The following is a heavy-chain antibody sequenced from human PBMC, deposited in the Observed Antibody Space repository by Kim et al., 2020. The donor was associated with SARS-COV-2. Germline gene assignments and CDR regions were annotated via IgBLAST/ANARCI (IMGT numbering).Heavy chain of an antibody. Sequence: SETLSLTCSVSGASIRSSYWTWIRQPPGKGLEWIGYLSHVGSTHYSPSLKSRVTIVADTSKNQFSLRLTSVTAADTAFYYCADGGGRDGGCWGQGTLVAV. CDR2: LSHVGST. CDR3: ADGGGRDGGC. J-gene: IGHJ4*02. CDR1: GASIRSSY. V-gene: IGHV4-59*13. D-gene: IGHD6-25*01.